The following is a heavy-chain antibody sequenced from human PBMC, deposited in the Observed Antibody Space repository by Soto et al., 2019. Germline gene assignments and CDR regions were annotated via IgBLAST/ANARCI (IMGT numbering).Heavy chain of an antibody. V-gene: IGHV4-38-2*01. J-gene: IGHJ3*01. CDR3: ARARWYDSFDV. CDR2: IFHGGNT. D-gene: IGHD2-15*01. Sequence: SETLALTCAVSRFFLSSGNYWGWIRQPPGKGLEWIGSIFHGGNTYYNPSLKSRVTISVDLSKNQFSLKLNSVTAADTADYYCARARWYDSFDVWCQGTVDTV. CDR1: RFFLSSGNY.